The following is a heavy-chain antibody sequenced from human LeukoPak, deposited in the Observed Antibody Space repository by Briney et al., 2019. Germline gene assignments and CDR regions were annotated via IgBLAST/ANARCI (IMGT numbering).Heavy chain of an antibody. Sequence: GASVKVSCKASGYTFTSYGISWVRQAPGQGPEWMGWINPKTGATKYAQKFEGRVTVTRDTSITTAYMELSSLRSEDTAVYYCARIGCSGGSCYYYGMDVWGQGTTVTVSS. CDR2: INPKTGAT. J-gene: IGHJ6*02. V-gene: IGHV1-2*02. CDR3: ARIGCSGGSCYYYGMDV. CDR1: GYTFTSYG. D-gene: IGHD2-15*01.